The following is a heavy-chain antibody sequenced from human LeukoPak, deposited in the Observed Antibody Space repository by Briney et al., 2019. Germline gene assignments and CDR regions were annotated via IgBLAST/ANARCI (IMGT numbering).Heavy chain of an antibody. CDR2: IYYSGST. J-gene: IGHJ4*02. D-gene: IGHD2-2*01. Sequence: SQTLSLTCTVSGGSISSGGYNWSWIRQHPGKGLEWIGYIYYSGSTYYNPSLKSRVTISVDTSKNQFSLKLSSVTAADTAVYYCARGVDIVVVPAAQYYFDYWGQGTLVTVSS. CDR1: GGSISSGGYN. V-gene: IGHV4-31*03. CDR3: ARGVDIVVVPAAQYYFDY.